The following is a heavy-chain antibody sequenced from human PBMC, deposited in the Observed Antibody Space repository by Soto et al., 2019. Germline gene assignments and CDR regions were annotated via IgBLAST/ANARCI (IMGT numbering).Heavy chain of an antibody. CDR2: IIPILGTT. CDR3: ERSIVPTYNYFYGMDV. CDR1: GDNFNSYV. V-gene: IGHV1-69*01. Sequence: QAQLVQSGAEVKKPGSSVKVSCKASGDNFNSYVISWIRQAPGQGPEWMGAIIPILGTTTYAQNFQGKVSITADAATRTAYMEVNSLRSADKAVYYCERSIVPTYNYFYGMDVWGE. D-gene: IGHD5-12*01. J-gene: IGHJ6*02.